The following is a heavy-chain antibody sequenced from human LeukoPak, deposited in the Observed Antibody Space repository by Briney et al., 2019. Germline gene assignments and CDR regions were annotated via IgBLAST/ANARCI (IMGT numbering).Heavy chain of an antibody. D-gene: IGHD6-13*01. CDR1: GGSISSGSYY. CDR2: IYTSGST. V-gene: IGHV4-61*02. Sequence: SQTLSLTCTVSGGSISSGSYYWSWIRQPAGKGLEWIGRIYTSGSTNYNPSLKSRVTISVDTSKNQFSLKLSSVTAADTAVYYCARAVKDSSSLAWFDPWGQGTLVTVSS. CDR3: ARAVKDSSSLAWFDP. J-gene: IGHJ5*02.